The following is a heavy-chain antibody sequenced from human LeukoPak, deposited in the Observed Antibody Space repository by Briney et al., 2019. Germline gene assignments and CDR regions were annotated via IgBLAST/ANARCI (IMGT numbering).Heavy chain of an antibody. CDR2: TYYRSKWYY. V-gene: IGHV6-1*01. CDR1: GDSVSSDSAA. J-gene: IGHJ4*02. Sequence: SQTLSLTCAISGDSVSSDSAAWNWIRQSPSRGLEWLGRTYYRSKWYYEYAESVKSRITINPDTSKNQFSLQLNSVTPEDTAVHYCVRGGHFDYWGQGTLVTVSS. CDR3: VRGGHFDY. D-gene: IGHD6-25*01.